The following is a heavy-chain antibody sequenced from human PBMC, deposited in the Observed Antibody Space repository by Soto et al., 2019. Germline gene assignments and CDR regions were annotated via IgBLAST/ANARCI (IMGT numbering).Heavy chain of an antibody. CDR2: ISSSSSYI. CDR3: ARHQLELLPTDYSYYGMDV. Sequence: GGSLRLSCAASGFTFSSYSMNWVRQAPGKGLEWVSSISSSSSYIYYADSVKGRFTISRDNAKNSLYLQMNSLRAEDTAVYYCARHQLELLPTDYSYYGMDVWGQGTTVTVS. J-gene: IGHJ6*02. D-gene: IGHD1-7*01. V-gene: IGHV3-21*01. CDR1: GFTFSSYS.